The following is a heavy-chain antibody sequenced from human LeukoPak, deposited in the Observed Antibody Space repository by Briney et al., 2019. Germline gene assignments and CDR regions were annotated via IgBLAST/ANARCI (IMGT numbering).Heavy chain of an antibody. CDR3: ARNALITMIVVGPIDY. J-gene: IGHJ4*02. V-gene: IGHV3-30-3*01. CDR2: ISYDGSNK. D-gene: IGHD3-22*01. CDR1: GFTFSSYA. Sequence: PGGSLRLSCAASGFTFSSYAMHWVRQAPGKGLEWVAVISYDGSNKYYADSVKGRFTISRDNSKNTLYLQMNSLRAEDTAVYYCARNALITMIVVGPIDYWGQGTLVTVSS.